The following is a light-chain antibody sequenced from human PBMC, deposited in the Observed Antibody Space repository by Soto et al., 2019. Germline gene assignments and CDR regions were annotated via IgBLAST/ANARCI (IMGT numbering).Light chain of an antibody. J-gene: IGLJ1*01. V-gene: IGLV2-14*01. CDR2: GSN. CDR3: AAWDTSLSGLYV. CDR1: SSDVGGYNY. Sequence: QSVLTQPASVSGSPGQLITISCTGTSSDVGGYNYVSWYQQHPGKAPKLMIYGSNQRPSGVPDRFSGSKSGTSASLAISGLQSEDEADYYCAAWDTSLSGLYVFGSGTRSPS.